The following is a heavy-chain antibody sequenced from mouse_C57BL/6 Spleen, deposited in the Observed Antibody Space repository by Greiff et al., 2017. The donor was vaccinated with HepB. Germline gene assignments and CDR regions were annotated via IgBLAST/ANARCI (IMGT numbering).Heavy chain of an antibody. J-gene: IGHJ2*01. Sequence: EVNLVESGGDLVKPGGSLKLSCAASGFTFSSYGMSWVRQTPDKRLEWVATISSGGSYTYYPDSVKGRFTISRDNAKNTLYLQMSSLKSEDTAMYYCASYDSDYWGQGTTLTVSS. CDR3: ASYDSDY. CDR1: GFTFSSYG. D-gene: IGHD2-4*01. CDR2: ISSGGSYT. V-gene: IGHV5-6*01.